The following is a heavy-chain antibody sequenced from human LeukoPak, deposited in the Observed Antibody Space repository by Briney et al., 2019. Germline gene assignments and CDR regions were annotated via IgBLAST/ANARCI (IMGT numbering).Heavy chain of an antibody. CDR1: GFTFNRHA. Sequence: GGSLRLSCAASGFTFNRHAIHWVRQAAGKGLEWVAIISFDGNRKYYAESVKGRFTISRDNSKNTLFLEMDSLKPEDTAVYYCAREMVQITAGYFDYWGQGALVTVSS. CDR2: ISFDGNRK. V-gene: IGHV3-30*04. J-gene: IGHJ4*02. CDR3: AREMVQITAGYFDY. D-gene: IGHD1-20*01.